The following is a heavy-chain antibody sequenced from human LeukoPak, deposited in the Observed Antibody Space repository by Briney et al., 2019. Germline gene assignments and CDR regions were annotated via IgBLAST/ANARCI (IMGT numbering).Heavy chain of an antibody. CDR2: IYRSGST. J-gene: IGHJ4*02. V-gene: IGHV4-4*02. Sequence: SETLSLTCTVSGDSLSSTHWWSWVRPPPGKGLEWIGEIYRSGSTNHNPSLKSRVTVSVGQSKNQFSLKLTSVTATDTAVYYCARRQWGAVGFDYWGQGTLVTVSS. CDR1: GDSLSSTHW. D-gene: IGHD6-19*01. CDR3: ARRQWGAVGFDY.